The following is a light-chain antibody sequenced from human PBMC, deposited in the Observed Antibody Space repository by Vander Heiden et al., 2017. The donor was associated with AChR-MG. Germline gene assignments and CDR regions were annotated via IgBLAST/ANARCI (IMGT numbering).Light chain of an antibody. CDR2: GKN. CDR1: SLRNYS. CDR3: NSRDSSGNHRVV. J-gene: IGLJ2*01. Sequence: SSELTQDPAVSVALGPTVRITCQGDSLRNYSASWYQQKPGHAPVLVIYGKNNRPSGIPDRFSGSSSGNTASLTITGAQAEDEADYYCNSRDSSGNHRVVFGGGTKLTVL. V-gene: IGLV3-19*01.